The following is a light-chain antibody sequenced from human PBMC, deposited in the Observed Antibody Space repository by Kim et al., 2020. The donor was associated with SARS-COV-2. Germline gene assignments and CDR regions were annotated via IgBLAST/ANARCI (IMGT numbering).Light chain of an antibody. V-gene: IGKV3-20*01. J-gene: IGKJ2*01. Sequence: EIVLTQSPGTLSLSPGERATLSCGASQSLTSNYFAWYQQKPGQAPTLLIFGASARATGIPDRFSGSGSGTDFTLTISRLEPEDFAVYYCHQYDTSPQTFGQGTKVDIK. CDR1: QSLTSNY. CDR3: HQYDTSPQT. CDR2: GAS.